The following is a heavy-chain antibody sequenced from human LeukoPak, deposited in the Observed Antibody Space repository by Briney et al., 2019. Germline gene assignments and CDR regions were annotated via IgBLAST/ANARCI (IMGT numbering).Heavy chain of an antibody. D-gene: IGHD1-1*01. V-gene: IGHV3-30*02. J-gene: IGHJ4*02. CDR1: AFTFTSYG. CDR3: AKDLWTKQNAPGYFDY. CDR2: IRDDGSKQ. Sequence: GGALRLSCAVSAFTFTSYGMHWGRQAPGKGLEWVAFIRDDGSKQYYIDSVKGRFTVSRDNSKNTLYMQMNNLRAEDTAVYYCAKDLWTKQNAPGYFDYWGQGTLVTVSS.